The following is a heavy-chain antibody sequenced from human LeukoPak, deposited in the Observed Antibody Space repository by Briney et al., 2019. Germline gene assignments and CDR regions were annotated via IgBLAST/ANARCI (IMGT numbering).Heavy chain of an antibody. V-gene: IGHV3-7*01. D-gene: IGHD5-18*01. CDR1: VFTFSSYC. CDR2: IKQDGSEK. CDR3: AIVLSRIHRVSNPYFDY. J-gene: IGHJ4*02. Sequence: GGSLRLFCAACVFTFSSYCMSWVRQARGKGLEGVANIKQDGSEKYYVDSVKGRFTISRDNAKNSLYRQMNSLRAEDTAVYYCAIVLSRIHRVSNPYFDYWGQGTLVPVPS.